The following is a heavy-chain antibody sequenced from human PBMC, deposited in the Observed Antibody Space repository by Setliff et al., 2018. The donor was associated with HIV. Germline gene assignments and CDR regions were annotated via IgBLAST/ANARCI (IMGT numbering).Heavy chain of an antibody. CDR3: ARTITTFGVIGRGGRMDV. D-gene: IGHD3-3*01. CDR1: GGSFSGHS. J-gene: IGHJ6*04. Sequence: TLSLTCAVYGGSFSGHSWTWIRQSPGKGLEWIGEMNHSEHYYNPTLKSRVTISMDTSKNQFSLELSSVTAADTALYYCARTITTFGVIGRGGRMDVWGKGTTVTVSS. CDR2: MNHSEH. V-gene: IGHV4-34*01.